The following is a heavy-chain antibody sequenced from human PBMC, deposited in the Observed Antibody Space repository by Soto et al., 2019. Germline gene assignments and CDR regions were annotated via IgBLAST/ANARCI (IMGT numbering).Heavy chain of an antibody. CDR2: ISARNGDT. D-gene: IGHD2-21*01. CDR1: GYTFTAYG. V-gene: IGHV1-18*04. Sequence: ASVKVSCKASGYTFTAYGIIWVRQAPGQHLEWLGWISARNGDTKYAQGFQGRVTLTTDTSTTTAYMELMNLRSDDTAVYFCARVQVLPNPAADFWGQGTLVTVSS. CDR3: ARVQVLPNPAADF. J-gene: IGHJ4*02.